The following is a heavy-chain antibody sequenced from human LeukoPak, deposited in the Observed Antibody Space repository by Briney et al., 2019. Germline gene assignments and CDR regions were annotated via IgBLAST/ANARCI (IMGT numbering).Heavy chain of an antibody. CDR3: ASNYYGSGSFDY. D-gene: IGHD3-10*01. CDR2: IYYSGST. Sequence: SETLSLTCTVSGGSISSYYWSWLRQPPGKGLEWIGYIYYSGSTNYNPSLKSRVTISVDTSKNQFSLKVSSVTAADTAVYYCASNYYGSGSFDYWGQGNLVTVSS. CDR1: GGSISSYY. V-gene: IGHV4-59*08. J-gene: IGHJ4*02.